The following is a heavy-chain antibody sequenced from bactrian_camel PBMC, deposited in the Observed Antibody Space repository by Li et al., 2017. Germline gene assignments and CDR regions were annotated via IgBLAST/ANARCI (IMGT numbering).Heavy chain of an antibody. CDR2: ITSDGTT. D-gene: IGHD6*01. CDR3: VLVPYSCQTWSWAWPRD. Sequence: DVQLVESGGGLVQPGGSLRLSCAASGFTFSVEDMSWVRQAPGKGLEWVAYITSDGTTNYADSVKGRFTISLENAVNDNGKNTMYLQLNALLPEDTAMYFCVLVPYSCQTWSWAWPRDWGQGTQVTVS. V-gene: IGHV3S10*01. J-gene: IGHJ4*01. CDR1: GFTFSVED.